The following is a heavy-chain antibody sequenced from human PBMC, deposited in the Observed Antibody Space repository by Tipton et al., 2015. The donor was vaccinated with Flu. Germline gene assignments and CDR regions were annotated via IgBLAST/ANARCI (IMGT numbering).Heavy chain of an antibody. D-gene: IGHD6-19*01. V-gene: IGHV3-30*02. J-gene: IGHJ4*02. CDR2: IRHDESDK. CDR3: AKDGWDTSGWYPFDY. Sequence: SGLTFSGYGMHWVRQAPGKGLEWVAFIRHDESDKYYADSVKGRFTISRDNSKNALYLLINSLRPEDTAVYYCAKDGWDTSGWYPFDYWGQGTLVTVSS. CDR1: GLTFSGYG.